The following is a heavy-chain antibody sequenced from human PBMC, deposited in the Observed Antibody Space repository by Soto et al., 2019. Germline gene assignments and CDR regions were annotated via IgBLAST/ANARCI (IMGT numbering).Heavy chain of an antibody. CDR2: IWYDGSNK. D-gene: IGHD7-27*01. CDR1: GFTFSSYG. V-gene: IGHV3-33*01. CDR3: ASNYYYYYGMDV. Sequence: GGSLRLSCAASGFTFSSYGMHWVRQAPGKGLEWVAVIWYDGSNKYYADSVKGRFTISRDNSKNTLYLQMNSLRAEDTAVYYCASNYYYYYGMDVWGQGTTVTVSS. J-gene: IGHJ6*02.